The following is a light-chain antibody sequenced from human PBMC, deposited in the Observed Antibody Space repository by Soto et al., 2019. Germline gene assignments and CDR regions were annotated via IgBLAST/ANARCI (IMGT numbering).Light chain of an antibody. V-gene: IGLV2-14*01. CDR3: SSSTGSSTLV. J-gene: IGLJ3*02. CDR2: EVS. Sequence: ALTQPASVSGSPGQSITISCTGSSSDVGGYNYVSWYQQHPGKAPKVMIYEVSNRPSGVSNRFSGSKSGNTASLTISGLQAEDEADYYCSSSTGSSTLVFGGGTKLTVL. CDR1: SSDVGGYNY.